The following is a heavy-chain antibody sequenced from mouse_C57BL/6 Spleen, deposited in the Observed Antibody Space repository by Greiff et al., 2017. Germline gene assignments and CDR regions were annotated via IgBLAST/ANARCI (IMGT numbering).Heavy chain of an antibody. Sequence: VQLQQPGAELVMPGASVKLSCKASGYTFTSYWMHWVKQRPGQGLEWIGEIDPSDSYTNYNQKFKGKSTLTVDKSSSTAYMQLSSLTSEDSAVYYCARTYYDVFYWYFDVWGTGTTVTVSS. V-gene: IGHV1-69*01. J-gene: IGHJ1*03. CDR2: IDPSDSYT. CDR3: ARTYYDVFYWYFDV. D-gene: IGHD2-4*01. CDR1: GYTFTSYW.